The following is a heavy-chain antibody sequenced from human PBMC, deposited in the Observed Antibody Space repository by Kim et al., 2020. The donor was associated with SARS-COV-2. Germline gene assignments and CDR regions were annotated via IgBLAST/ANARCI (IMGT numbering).Heavy chain of an antibody. Sequence: SETLSLTCAVYGGSFSGYYWSWIRQPPGKGLEWIGEINHSGSTNYNPSLKSRVTISVDTSKNQFSLKLSSVTAADTAVYYCARGPRYCSGGSCPFDYWGQGTLVTVSS. CDR2: INHSGST. CDR1: GGSFSGYY. D-gene: IGHD2-15*01. J-gene: IGHJ4*02. CDR3: ARGPRYCSGGSCPFDY. V-gene: IGHV4-34*01.